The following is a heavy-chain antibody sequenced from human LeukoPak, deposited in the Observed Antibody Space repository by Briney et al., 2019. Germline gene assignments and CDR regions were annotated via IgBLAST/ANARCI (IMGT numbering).Heavy chain of an antibody. Sequence: SETLSLTCAVYGGSFSGYYWSWIRQPPGKGLEWIGEINHSGSTNYNPSLKSRVTISVDTSKNQFSLKLSSVTAADTAVYYCARAEVVAATQPFDYWSQGTLVTVSS. J-gene: IGHJ4*02. D-gene: IGHD2-15*01. CDR3: ARAEVVAATQPFDY. CDR1: GGSFSGYY. V-gene: IGHV4-34*01. CDR2: INHSGST.